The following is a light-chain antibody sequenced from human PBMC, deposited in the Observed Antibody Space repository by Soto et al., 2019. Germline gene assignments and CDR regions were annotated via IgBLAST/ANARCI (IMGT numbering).Light chain of an antibody. CDR2: GAS. Sequence: EIVLTQSPGTLFLSPGERATLSCRASQSVSSSSLAWYQQKPGQAPRLLIYGASSRAAGIPDRFSGSGSGTDFTLTISRLETEDFAVYFCQHFGSSPGYTFGQGTKLQIK. CDR1: QSVSSSS. V-gene: IGKV3-20*01. CDR3: QHFGSSPGYT. J-gene: IGKJ2*01.